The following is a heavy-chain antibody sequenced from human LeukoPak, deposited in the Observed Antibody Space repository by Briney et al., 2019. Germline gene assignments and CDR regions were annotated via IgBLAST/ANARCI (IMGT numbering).Heavy chain of an antibody. CDR3: ARVPEWELAHQDAFDI. D-gene: IGHD1-26*01. V-gene: IGHV1-18*01. Sequence: ASVKVSCKASGYTFTSYGISWVRQAPGQGLEWMGWISAYNGNTNYAQKLQGRVTMTTDTSTSTAYMELRSLRSDDTAVYYCARVPEWELAHQDAFDIWGQGTMVTVSS. CDR2: ISAYNGNT. CDR1: GYTFTSYG. J-gene: IGHJ3*02.